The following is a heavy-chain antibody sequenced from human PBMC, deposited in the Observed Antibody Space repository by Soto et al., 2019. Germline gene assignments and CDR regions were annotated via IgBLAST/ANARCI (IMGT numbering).Heavy chain of an antibody. J-gene: IGHJ6*02. V-gene: IGHV3-53*01. CDR1: GFSVSSKY. Sequence: PGGSLRLSCAASGFSVSSKYMSWVRQAPGKGLEWVSVTYSAGNTYYADSVKGRFTISRDNSKNTLFLQLNSLRADDTAVYYCARGPDYSYYAMDVWGQGTTVTVSS. CDR3: ARGPDYSYYAMDV. CDR2: TYSAGNT.